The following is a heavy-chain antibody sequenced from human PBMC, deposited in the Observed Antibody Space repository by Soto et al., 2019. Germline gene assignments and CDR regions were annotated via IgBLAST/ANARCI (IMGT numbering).Heavy chain of an antibody. CDR2: VYYNGGS. V-gene: IGHV4-59*08. CDR1: GGSIDGYN. D-gene: IGHD5-12*01. J-gene: IGHJ6*02. CDR3: ASLWIGNLHGLVDV. Sequence: QVQLQESGPGLVKPSETLSLTCTVSGGSIDGYNCAWIRQPPGKALEWVGYVYYNGGSSYNPSLKSRVHISMDTSKSQFSMQLRSVTDADTDVYYCASLWIGNLHGLVDVWGRGTTVTVSS.